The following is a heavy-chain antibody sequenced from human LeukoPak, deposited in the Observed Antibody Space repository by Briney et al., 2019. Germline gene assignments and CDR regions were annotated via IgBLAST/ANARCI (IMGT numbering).Heavy chain of an antibody. CDR2: TYPGDSDT. V-gene: IGHV5-51*01. CDR3: ARPNINDAFDI. D-gene: IGHD1-14*01. Sequence: GESLKISCKGSGDSFTTYWIAWVRQMPGKGLEWMGITYPGDSDTRYSPSFQGQVTISADKSISTAYLQWSSLKASDTAMYYCARPNINDAFDIWGQGTMVTVSS. J-gene: IGHJ3*02. CDR1: GDSFTTYW.